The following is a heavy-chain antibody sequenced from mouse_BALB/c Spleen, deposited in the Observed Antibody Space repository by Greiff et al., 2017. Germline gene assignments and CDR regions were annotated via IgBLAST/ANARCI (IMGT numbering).Heavy chain of an antibody. CDR3: ARNYYGSSSYFDV. Sequence: QVQLQQPGAELVKPGASVKMSCKASGYTFTSYWMHWVKQRPGQGLEWIGYINPSTGYTEYNQKFKDKATLTADKSSSTAYMQLSSLTSEDSAVYYCARNYYGSSSYFDVWGAGTTVTVSS. CDR1: GYTFTSYW. J-gene: IGHJ1*01. CDR2: INPSTGYT. V-gene: IGHV1S26*01. D-gene: IGHD1-1*01.